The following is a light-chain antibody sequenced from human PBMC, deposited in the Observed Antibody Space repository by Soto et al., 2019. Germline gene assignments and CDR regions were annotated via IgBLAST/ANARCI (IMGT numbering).Light chain of an antibody. CDR2: DVS. CDR1: TNDVGGYNY. CDR3: CSYAGSYTFVV. V-gene: IGLV2-11*01. J-gene: IGLJ2*01. Sequence: QSALTQPRSVSGSPGQSVTISCTGTTNDVGGYNYVSWYQQHPGKAPKLMIYDVSKRPSGVPDRFSGSKSGSAASLTISGLQTEDEADYFCCSYAGSYTFVVFCGGTKLTVL.